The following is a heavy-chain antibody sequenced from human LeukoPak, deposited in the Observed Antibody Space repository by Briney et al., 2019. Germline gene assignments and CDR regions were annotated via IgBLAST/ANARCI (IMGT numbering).Heavy chain of an antibody. CDR2: IIPIFGTA. V-gene: IGHV1-69*05. CDR1: GGTFSSYA. Sequence: SVKVSCKASGGTFSSYAISWVRQAPGQGFEWMGGIIPIFGTANYAQKFQGRVTITTDESTSTAYMELSSLRSEDTAVYYCVVEMATIRYYWGQGTLVTVSS. J-gene: IGHJ4*02. D-gene: IGHD5-24*01. CDR3: VVEMATIRYY.